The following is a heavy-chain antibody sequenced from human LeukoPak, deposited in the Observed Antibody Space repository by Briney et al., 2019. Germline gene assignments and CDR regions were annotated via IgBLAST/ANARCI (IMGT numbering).Heavy chain of an antibody. CDR2: IYYSGST. Sequence: NTSETLSLTCTVSGGSISSYYWSWIRQPPGKGLEWIGYIYYSGSTNYNPSLKSRVTISVDTSKNQFSLKLSSVTAADTAVYYCAITYSSSSEGAFDIWGQGTMVTVSS. D-gene: IGHD6-13*01. CDR3: AITYSSSSEGAFDI. V-gene: IGHV4-59*01. CDR1: GGSISSYY. J-gene: IGHJ3*02.